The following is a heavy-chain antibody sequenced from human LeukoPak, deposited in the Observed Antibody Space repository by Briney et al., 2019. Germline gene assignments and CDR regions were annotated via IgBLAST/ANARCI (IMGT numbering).Heavy chain of an antibody. J-gene: IGHJ5*02. V-gene: IGHV1-46*01. CDR1: GYTFTSYY. CDR3: AREGWAMVRGSTRWFDP. Sequence: ASVKVSCKASGYTFTSYYRHWVRQAPGQGLEWMGIINPSGGSTSYAQKFQGRVTMTRDTSTGTVYMELSSLRSEDTAVYYCAREGWAMVRGSTRWFDPWGQGTLVTVSS. D-gene: IGHD3-10*01. CDR2: INPSGGST.